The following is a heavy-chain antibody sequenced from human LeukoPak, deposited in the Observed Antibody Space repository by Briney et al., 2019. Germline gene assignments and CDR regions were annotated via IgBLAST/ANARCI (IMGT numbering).Heavy chain of an antibody. J-gene: IGHJ4*02. CDR2: INSDGSST. CDR1: GFTFSSHW. Sequence: GGSLRLSCAASGFTFSSHWMHWVRQAPGKGLVWVSRINSDGSSTDYADSVKGRFTISRDNAKNSLYLQMNSLRAEDTAVYYCARVAAAGTKEYDYWGQGTLVTVSS. CDR3: ARVAAAGTKEYDY. V-gene: IGHV3-74*01. D-gene: IGHD6-13*01.